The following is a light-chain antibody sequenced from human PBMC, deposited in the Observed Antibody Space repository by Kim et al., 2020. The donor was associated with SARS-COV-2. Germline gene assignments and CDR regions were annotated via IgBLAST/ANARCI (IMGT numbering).Light chain of an antibody. V-gene: IGKV1-17*01. CDR3: LQNNTYPIT. J-gene: IGKJ5*01. CDR1: QGIRND. CDR2: GAS. Sequence: ASVGERVTITGRARQGIRNDLGWYQQNQERAPKRLFYGASSLQSGVPSRFRGSGSGTEITLTISSLQPENIATYFSLQNNTYPITLGQGTRLEIK.